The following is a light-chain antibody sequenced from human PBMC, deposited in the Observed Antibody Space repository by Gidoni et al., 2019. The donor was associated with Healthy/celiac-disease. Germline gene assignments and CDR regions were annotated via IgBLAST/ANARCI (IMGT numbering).Light chain of an antibody. CDR2: DAS. CDR3: QQRSNWPLLT. CDR1: QSVSSY. Sequence: EIVLTQSPATLSLSPGERATLSCRASQSVSSYLAWYQQKPGQAPRLLIYDASNRATGIPARFSGSGSGTDFTLTISSLEPEDFAVYYCQQRSNWPLLTFXGXNKVEIK. V-gene: IGKV3-11*01. J-gene: IGKJ4*01.